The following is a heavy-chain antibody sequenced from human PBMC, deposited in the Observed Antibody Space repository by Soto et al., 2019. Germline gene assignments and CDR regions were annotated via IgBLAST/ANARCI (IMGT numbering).Heavy chain of an antibody. D-gene: IGHD2-2*01. CDR3: ARDGAYCSSTSCYRYYYGMDV. CDR2: ISSSSSYI. V-gene: IGHV3-21*01. CDR1: GFTFSSYS. Sequence: EVQLVESGGGLVKPGGSLRLSCAASGFTFSSYSMNWVRKAPGKGLEWVSSISSSSSYIYYADSVKGRVTISRDNANNSLYLQMNSLRAEDTAVYYCARDGAYCSSTSCYRYYYGMDVWGQGTTVTVSS. J-gene: IGHJ6*02.